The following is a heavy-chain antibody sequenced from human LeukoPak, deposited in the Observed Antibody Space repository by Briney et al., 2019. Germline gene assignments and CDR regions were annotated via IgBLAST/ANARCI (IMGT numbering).Heavy chain of an antibody. J-gene: IGHJ4*02. D-gene: IGHD3-3*01. Sequence: GGSLRLSCAASGFTFSDYYMSWIRPAPGKRLEWVLYISRSGTTIYYADSVKGRFTISRDNAKNSLYLQMNSLRAEDTAVYYCASGERSGYLGWGQGTLVTVSS. CDR3: ASGERSGYLG. CDR2: ISRSGTTI. CDR1: GFTFSDYY. V-gene: IGHV3-11*01.